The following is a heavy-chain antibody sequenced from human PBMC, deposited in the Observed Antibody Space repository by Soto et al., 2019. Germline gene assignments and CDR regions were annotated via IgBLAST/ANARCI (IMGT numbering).Heavy chain of an antibody. V-gene: IGHV1-8*01. D-gene: IGHD4-4*01. J-gene: IGHJ5*02. CDR2: MNPNSGNT. Sequence: GASVKVSCKASGYTFTSYDINWVRQATGQGLEWMGWMNPNSGNTGYAQKFQGRVTISADKFTGTAYMELTGLRSDDTAVYYCAGDPDSHYNDSHASSYPWGQGTLVTSPQ. CDR1: GYTFTSYD. CDR3: AGDPDSHYNDSHASSYP.